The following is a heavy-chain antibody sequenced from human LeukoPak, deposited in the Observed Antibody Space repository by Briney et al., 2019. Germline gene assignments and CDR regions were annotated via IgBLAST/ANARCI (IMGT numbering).Heavy chain of an antibody. V-gene: IGHV4-4*07. CDR2: IYTSGST. CDR3: ARERPLQTYYYYGMDG. Sequence: SETLSLTCPVSGGSISSYYWSWIRQPAGKGLEWIGRIYTSGSTNYNPSLKSRVTMSVDTSKNQFSLKLSSVTAADTAVYYCARERPLQTYYYYGMDGWGQGTTVTASS. CDR1: GGSISSYY. D-gene: IGHD5-24*01. J-gene: IGHJ6*02.